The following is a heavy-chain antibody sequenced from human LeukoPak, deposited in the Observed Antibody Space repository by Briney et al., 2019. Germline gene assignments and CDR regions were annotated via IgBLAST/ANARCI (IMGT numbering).Heavy chain of an antibody. J-gene: IGHJ6*02. CDR2: IDPSDSYT. CDR1: EYSFTTYW. CDR3: TRHSVDSSHGMDV. D-gene: IGHD4-23*01. V-gene: IGHV5-10-1*01. Sequence: GASLKISCKGSEYSFTTYWITWVRQMPGKGLEWVGTIDPSDSYTDYSPSFQGHVTISADRSISTAYLQWSSLKASDTAMYYCTRHSVDSSHGMDVWGQGTTVTVSS.